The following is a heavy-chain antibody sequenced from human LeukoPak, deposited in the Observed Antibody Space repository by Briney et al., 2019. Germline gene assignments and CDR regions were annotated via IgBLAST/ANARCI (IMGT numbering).Heavy chain of an antibody. CDR3: AKCYGDWVPAIDY. V-gene: IGHV3-23*01. CDR2: INGGGGSA. Sequence: GGSLRLSCAASGFTFSNYAMSWVRQAPGKGLEWVSFINGGGGSAYYADSVKGRFTISRDNSKNTLYLQMNSLRAEDTAVYYCAKCYGDWVPAIDYWGQGTLVTVSS. D-gene: IGHD4-17*01. J-gene: IGHJ4*02. CDR1: GFTFSNYA.